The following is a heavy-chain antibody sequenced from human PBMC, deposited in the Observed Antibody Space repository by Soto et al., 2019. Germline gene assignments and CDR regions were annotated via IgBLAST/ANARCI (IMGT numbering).Heavy chain of an antibody. CDR3: AKDRSYYDSKTFDI. D-gene: IGHD3-22*01. J-gene: IGHJ3*02. Sequence: EVQLVESGGGLVQPGRSLRLSCAASGFTFDDYAMHWVRQAPGKGLEWVSGISWNSGSIGYADSVKGRFTISRDNAKNSLYLQMNSLRAEDTALYYCAKDRSYYDSKTFDIWGQGTMVTVSS. V-gene: IGHV3-9*01. CDR2: ISWNSGSI. CDR1: GFTFDDYA.